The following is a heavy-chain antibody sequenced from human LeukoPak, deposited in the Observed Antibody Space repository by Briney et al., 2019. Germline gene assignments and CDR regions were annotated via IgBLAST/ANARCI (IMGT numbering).Heavy chain of an antibody. CDR3: ARDLAGSYYGGGQRYYFDY. Sequence: GGSLRLSCAASGFIFDDYGMSWVRQATGKGPEWVALISADESNEYYADSVKGRFTISRDNSKNTVYLQMNSLRTEDTAVYHCARDLAGSYYGGGQRYYFDYWGQGTLVTVSS. J-gene: IGHJ4*02. D-gene: IGHD3-10*01. CDR2: ISADESNE. V-gene: IGHV3-30*03. CDR1: GFIFDDYG.